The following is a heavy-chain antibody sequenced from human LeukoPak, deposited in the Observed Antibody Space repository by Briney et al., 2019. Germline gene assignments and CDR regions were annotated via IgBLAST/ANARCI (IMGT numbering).Heavy chain of an antibody. CDR2: ISYDGSNK. CDR1: GFTFSSYA. J-gene: IGHJ5*02. Sequence: PGGSLRLSCAASGFTFSSYAMHWVRQAPGKGLEWVAVISYDGSNKYYADSVKGRFTISRDNSKNTLYLQMNSLRAEDTAVYYCARDMQWDGYYDSGGWTLEPWGQGTLVTVSS. D-gene: IGHD3-22*01. V-gene: IGHV3-30-3*01. CDR3: ARDMQWDGYYDSGGWTLEP.